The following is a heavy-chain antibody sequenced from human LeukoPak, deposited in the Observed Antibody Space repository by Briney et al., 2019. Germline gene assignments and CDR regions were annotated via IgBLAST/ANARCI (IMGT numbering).Heavy chain of an antibody. CDR1: DGSFSDYF. Sequence: SETLSLTCAVYDGSFSDYFWGWIRQPPGKGLEWIGEINHSGRTYYNPSLKSRVTISVDTSKNQFPLNLSSVTAADTAVYYCARDVVVVPTAIHYGMDVWGQGTTVTVSS. CDR2: INHSGRT. D-gene: IGHD2-2*01. V-gene: IGHV4-34*01. J-gene: IGHJ6*02. CDR3: ARDVVVVPTAIHYGMDV.